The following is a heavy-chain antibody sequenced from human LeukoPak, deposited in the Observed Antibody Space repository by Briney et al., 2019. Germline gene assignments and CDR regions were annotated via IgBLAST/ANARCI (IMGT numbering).Heavy chain of an antibody. CDR1: GFTVSSNY. V-gene: IGHV3-21*04. J-gene: IGHJ4*02. CDR2: ISSSSSYI. D-gene: IGHD3-9*01. Sequence: GGSLRLSCAASGFTVSSNYMSWVRQAPGKGLEWVSSISSSSSYIYYADSVKGRFTISRDNAKNSLYLQMNSLRAEDTAVYYCARDRPLTGHDYWGQGTLVTVSS. CDR3: ARDRPLTGHDY.